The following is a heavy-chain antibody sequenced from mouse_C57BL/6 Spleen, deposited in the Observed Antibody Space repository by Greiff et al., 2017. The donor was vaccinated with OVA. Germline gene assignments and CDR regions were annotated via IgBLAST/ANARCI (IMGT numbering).Heavy chain of an antibody. Sequence: VNLVESGAELVKPGASVKISCKASGYAFSSYWMNWVKQRPGKGLEWIGQIYPGDGDTNYNGKFKGKATLTADKSSSTAYMQLSSLTSEDSAVYFCARTIYDGYYWYFDVWGTGTTVTVSS. CDR2: IYPGDGDT. J-gene: IGHJ1*03. CDR1: GYAFSSYW. CDR3: ARTIYDGYYWYFDV. D-gene: IGHD2-3*01. V-gene: IGHV1-80*01.